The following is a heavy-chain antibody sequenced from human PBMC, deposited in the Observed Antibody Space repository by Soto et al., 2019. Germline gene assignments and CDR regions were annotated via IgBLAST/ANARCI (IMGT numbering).Heavy chain of an antibody. CDR2: IWYDGSNK. D-gene: IGHD5-18*01. J-gene: IGHJ6*02. V-gene: IGHV3-33*01. CDR1: GFTFSSYG. CDR3: ARGDTAMDGGSDYYYYYGMDV. Sequence: GGSLRLSCAASGFTFSSYGMHWVRQAPGKGLEWVAVIWYDGSNKYYADSVKGRFTISRDNSKNTLYLQMNSLRAEDTAVYYCARGDTAMDGGSDYYYYYGMDVWGQGTTVTVSS.